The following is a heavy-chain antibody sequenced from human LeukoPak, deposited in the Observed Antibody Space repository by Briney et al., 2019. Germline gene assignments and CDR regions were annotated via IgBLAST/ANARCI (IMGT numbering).Heavy chain of an antibody. CDR2: INSDGSSI. CDR1: GFTFSSYW. D-gene: IGHD3-16*01. Sequence: GGSLRLSCAASGFTFSSYWMHWVRQAPGNGLVWVSRINSDGSSITYADSVKGRFTISRDNAKNTLYLQMNSLRAEDTAVYYCARASTFGINWFDPWGQGTLVTVSS. CDR3: ARASTFGINWFDP. J-gene: IGHJ5*02. V-gene: IGHV3-74*01.